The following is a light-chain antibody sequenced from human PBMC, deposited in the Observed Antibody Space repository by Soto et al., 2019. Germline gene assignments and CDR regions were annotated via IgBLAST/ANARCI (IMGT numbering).Light chain of an antibody. CDR2: GAS. CDR3: QRYGDSPPMYT. J-gene: IGKJ2*01. Sequence: EIVVTQSPGTLSLSPGERATLSCRASQSISSTYLAWYQQKRGQAPRLLIYGASSRATGIPDRFSGSGSGTDFALTINRLEPEDVAVYYCQRYGDSPPMYTFGQGTKLEIK. V-gene: IGKV3-20*01. CDR1: QSISSTY.